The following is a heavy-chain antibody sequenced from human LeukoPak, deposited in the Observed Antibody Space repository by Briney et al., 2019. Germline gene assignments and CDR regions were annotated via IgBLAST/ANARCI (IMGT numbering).Heavy chain of an antibody. Sequence: ASVKVSCKASGYTFTNYGITWVRQAPGQGLEWMGWISPYNGNTNYPQKLQGRVTMTTDTSTSTAYMELRSLRSDDTAVYYCATEGGWQPTDYGDHVYWGQGTLVTVSS. CDR2: ISPYNGNT. CDR3: ATEGGWQPTDYGDHVY. V-gene: IGHV1-18*01. J-gene: IGHJ4*02. CDR1: GYTFTNYG. D-gene: IGHD4-17*01.